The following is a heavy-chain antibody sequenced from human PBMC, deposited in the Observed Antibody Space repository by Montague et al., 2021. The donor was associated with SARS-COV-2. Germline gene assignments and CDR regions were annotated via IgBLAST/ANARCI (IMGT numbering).Heavy chain of an antibody. CDR3: ARDHIVLVPGAVSNWFDP. V-gene: IGHV4-61*02. D-gene: IGHD2-2*01. CDR1: GGTISSDNYY. J-gene: IGHJ5*02. CDR2: VYTSGNT. Sequence: TLSLTCTVSGGTISSDNYYWSWIRQPAGKGLEWIGRVYTSGNTNYNPSLKSRVTMSVDTSKNQFSLKLNSVTAADTAVYYCARDHIVLVPGAVSNWFDPRGQGTLVTVSS.